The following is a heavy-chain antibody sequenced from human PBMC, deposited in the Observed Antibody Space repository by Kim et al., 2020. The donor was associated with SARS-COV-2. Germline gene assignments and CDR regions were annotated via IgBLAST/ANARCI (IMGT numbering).Heavy chain of an antibody. CDR3: ASDIARYYYGSGMRGGDYYFDY. Sequence: SVKVSCKASGGTFSSYTISWVRQAPGQGLEWMGRIIPILGIANYAQKFQGRVTITADKSTSTAYMELSSLRSEDTAVYYCASDIARYYYGSGMRGGDYYFDYWGQGTLVTVSS. V-gene: IGHV1-69*02. CDR2: IIPILGIA. CDR1: GGTFSSYT. D-gene: IGHD3-10*01. J-gene: IGHJ4*02.